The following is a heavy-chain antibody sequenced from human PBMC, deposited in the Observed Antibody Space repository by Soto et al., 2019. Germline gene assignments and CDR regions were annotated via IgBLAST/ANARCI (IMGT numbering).Heavy chain of an antibody. CDR2: IWYDGSNK. Sequence: QVQLVESGGGVVQPGRSLRLSCAASGFTFSSYGMHWVRQAPGKGLEWVAVIWYDGSNKYYADSVKGRFTISRDNSKNTLHLQMNSLRAEDTAVYYCAREAHSSGNDGMDVWGQGTTVTVSS. D-gene: IGHD6-19*01. CDR3: AREAHSSGNDGMDV. J-gene: IGHJ6*02. V-gene: IGHV3-33*01. CDR1: GFTFSSYG.